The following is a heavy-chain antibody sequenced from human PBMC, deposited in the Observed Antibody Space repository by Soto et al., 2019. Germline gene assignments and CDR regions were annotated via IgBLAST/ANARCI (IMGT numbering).Heavy chain of an antibody. CDR1: GFTFSNDW. Sequence: DVQLVESGGVLVQPWGSLRLSCAASGFTFSNDWMTWVRQAPGKGLEWVANIKKDGSKKSYLDSVWGRFTISRDNAKNSLYLEMNSRSAADTALYYCARDVSQGNSNSCFDAFDIWGQGTMVTVSS. CDR3: ARDVSQGNSNSCFDAFDI. D-gene: IGHD1-1*01. J-gene: IGHJ3*02. V-gene: IGHV3-7*05. CDR2: IKKDGSKK.